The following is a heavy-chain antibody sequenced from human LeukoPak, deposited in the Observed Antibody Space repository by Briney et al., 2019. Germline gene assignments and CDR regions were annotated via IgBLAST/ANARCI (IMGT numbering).Heavy chain of an antibody. CDR3: AKDTTPPKAGFDP. CDR2: ISYDENNK. D-gene: IGHD1-14*01. V-gene: IGHV3-30*04. Sequence: GRSLRLSCAASGFTFSSYAMHWVRQAPGKGLEWVAVISYDENNKYYTDSVKGRFTISRDNSKNTLYLQMNSLRAEDTAVYYCAKDTTPPKAGFDPWGQGTLVTVSS. CDR1: GFTFSSYA. J-gene: IGHJ5*02.